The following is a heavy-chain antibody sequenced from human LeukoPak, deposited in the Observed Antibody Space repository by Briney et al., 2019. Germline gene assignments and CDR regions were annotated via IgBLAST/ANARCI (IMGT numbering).Heavy chain of an antibody. D-gene: IGHD6-19*01. CDR2: ISGSGGST. CDR1: GFTFSSYA. CDR3: AKKGIAVAGTLAYYFDY. Sequence: GGSLRLSCAASGFTFSSYAMSWVRQAPGKGLEWVSAISGSGGSTYYADSVKGRFTISRDNSKNTLYLQMNSLRAEDTAVYYCAKKGIAVAGTLAYYFDYWGQGTLDTVSS. J-gene: IGHJ4*02. V-gene: IGHV3-23*01.